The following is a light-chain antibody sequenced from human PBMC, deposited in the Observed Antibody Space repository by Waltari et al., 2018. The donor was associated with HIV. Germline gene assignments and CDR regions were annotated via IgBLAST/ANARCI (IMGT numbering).Light chain of an antibody. V-gene: IGLV2-23*02. CDR1: SSDVGSYNL. CDR3: SSYATAGTYVL. CDR2: EVN. J-gene: IGLJ2*01. Sequence: QSDLTQPASVSGSPGQSITISCTGTSSDVGSYNLVSWYQQHPGKAPKLMISEVNKRPSGVSNRFSGSKSGNTASLTISGLQAEDEADYYCSSYATAGTYVLFGGGTKLTVL.